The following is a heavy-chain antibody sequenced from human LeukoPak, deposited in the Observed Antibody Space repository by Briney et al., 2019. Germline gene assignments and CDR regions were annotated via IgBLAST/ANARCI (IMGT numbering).Heavy chain of an antibody. CDR3: ARGSYDFPFDY. D-gene: IGHD5-12*01. CDR1: GFAFSSYA. CDR2: ISYDGSNK. J-gene: IGHJ4*02. V-gene: IGHV3-30*04. Sequence: PGGPLRLSCAASGFAFSSYAMHWVRQAPGKGLEWVAVISYDGSNKYYADSVKGRFTISRDNSKNTLYLQMNSLRAEDTAVYYCARGSYDFPFDYWGQGTLVIVSS.